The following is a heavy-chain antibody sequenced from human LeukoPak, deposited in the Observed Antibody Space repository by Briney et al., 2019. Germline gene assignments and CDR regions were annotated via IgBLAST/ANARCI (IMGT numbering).Heavy chain of an antibody. J-gene: IGHJ4*02. CDR1: GGSISSSSYY. CDR2: IYYSGST. D-gene: IGHD5-18*01. Sequence: SETLSLTCTVSGGSISSSSYYWGWIRQPPGKGLEWIGSIYYSGSTNYNPSLKSRVTISVDTSKNQFSLKLSSVTAADTAVYYCARGPKYSYGPQGLDYWGQGTLVTVSS. V-gene: IGHV4-39*07. CDR3: ARGPKYSYGPQGLDY.